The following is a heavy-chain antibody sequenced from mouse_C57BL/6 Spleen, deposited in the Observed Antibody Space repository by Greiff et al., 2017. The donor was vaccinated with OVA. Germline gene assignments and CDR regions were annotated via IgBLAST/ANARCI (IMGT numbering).Heavy chain of an antibody. J-gene: IGHJ4*01. Sequence: VQLQQSGAELVKPGASVKMSCKASGYTFTTYPIEWMKQNHGKSLEWIGNFHPYNDDTKYNEKFKGKATLTVEKSSSTVYLELSRLTSDDSAVYYCARGPHYYGSSYGAMDYWGQGTSVTVSS. D-gene: IGHD1-1*01. CDR2: FHPYNDDT. CDR1: GYTFTTYP. CDR3: ARGPHYYGSSYGAMDY. V-gene: IGHV1-47*01.